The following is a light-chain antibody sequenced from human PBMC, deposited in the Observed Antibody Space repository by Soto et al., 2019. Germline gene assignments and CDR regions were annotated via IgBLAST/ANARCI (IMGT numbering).Light chain of an antibody. CDR1: QSLRRSY. CDR2: GAS. V-gene: IGKV3-20*01. Sequence: EIVLTQSPGTLSLSPGERATLSCRASQSLRRSYLAWYQQKPGQAPRLLIYGASSRATGIPDRFSGSGSGTDFTLTISRLEPEDFAVYYCQQYDSSPPYTFCQGTNLEIK. J-gene: IGKJ2*01. CDR3: QQYDSSPPYT.